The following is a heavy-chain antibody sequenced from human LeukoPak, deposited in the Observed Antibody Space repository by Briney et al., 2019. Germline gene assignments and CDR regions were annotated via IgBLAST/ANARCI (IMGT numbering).Heavy chain of an antibody. CDR3: ARDGGDIVVVVADLDY. Sequence: ASVKVSCKASGYTFSSYGISWVRQAPGQGLEWMGCISAYNGNTNYAQKLQGRVTMTTDTSTSTAYMELRSLRSDDTAVYYCARDGGDIVVVVADLDYWGQGTLVTVSS. D-gene: IGHD2-15*01. CDR1: GYTFSSYG. J-gene: IGHJ4*02. V-gene: IGHV1-18*01. CDR2: ISAYNGNT.